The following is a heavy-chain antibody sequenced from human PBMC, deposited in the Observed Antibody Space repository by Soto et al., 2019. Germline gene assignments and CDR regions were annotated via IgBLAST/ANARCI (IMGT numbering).Heavy chain of an antibody. J-gene: IGHJ4*02. V-gene: IGHV3-21*01. CDR1: GFTFSSYS. CDR3: AREGPYSGFYFDY. CDR2: ISSSSSYI. Sequence: EVQLVESGGGLAKRGGSLRLSCAASGFTFSSYSMNWVRQAPGKGLEWVSSISSSSSYIYYADSVKGRFTISRDNAKNSLYLQMNSLRAEDTAVYYCAREGPYSGFYFDYWGQGTLVTVSS. D-gene: IGHD1-26*01.